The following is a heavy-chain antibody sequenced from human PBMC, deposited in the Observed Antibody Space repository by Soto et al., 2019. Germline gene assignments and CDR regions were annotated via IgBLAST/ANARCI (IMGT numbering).Heavy chain of an antibody. D-gene: IGHD6-19*01. CDR3: VRVLKSIGWDNDVFDI. Sequence: PEGSLRLSCAASGFSLSVYWMHWVRQAPGKGLAWVSRIDTYGSATKYADTVEGRFSISKDNAENTLYLQMNNLRADDTAVYYCVRVLKSIGWDNDVFDIWGQGTMVTVSS. J-gene: IGHJ3*02. CDR1: GFSLSVYW. CDR2: IDTYGSAT. V-gene: IGHV3-74*01.